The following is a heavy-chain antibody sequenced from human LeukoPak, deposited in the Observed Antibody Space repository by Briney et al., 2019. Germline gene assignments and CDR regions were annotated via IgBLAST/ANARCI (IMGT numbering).Heavy chain of an antibody. Sequence: SETLSLTCTVSGGSISGYYWSWIRQPPGKGLEWIGYIYSSGSTNYNPSLKSRVTMSVDTSKNQFSLRLSSVTAADTAVYYCARRFVDDFWSCFDPWGLGTLVTVSS. CDR1: GGSISGYY. J-gene: IGHJ5*02. CDR2: IYSSGST. V-gene: IGHV4-4*09. CDR3: ARRFVDDFWSCFDP. D-gene: IGHD3-3*01.